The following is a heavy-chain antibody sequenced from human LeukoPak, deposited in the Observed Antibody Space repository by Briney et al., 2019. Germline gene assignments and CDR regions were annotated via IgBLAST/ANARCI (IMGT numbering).Heavy chain of an antibody. V-gene: IGHV3-7*01. CDR3: ARDGHRNFYGSGSYDY. Sequence: AGSLRLSCAVSGFSFSSNWMSWVRQAQGQGMGWVANIKQDGSEKYYVNSVKGRFTISRDNAKNSLYLQRNSLRAEDTAVYYCARDGHRNFYGSGSYDYWGQGTLVTVSS. J-gene: IGHJ4*02. D-gene: IGHD3-10*01. CDR2: IKQDGSEK. CDR1: GFSFSSNW.